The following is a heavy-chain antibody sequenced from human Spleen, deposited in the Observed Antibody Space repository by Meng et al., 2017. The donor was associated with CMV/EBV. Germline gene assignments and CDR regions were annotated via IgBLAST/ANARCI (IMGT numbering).Heavy chain of an antibody. J-gene: IGHJ4*02. D-gene: IGHD1-7*01. CDR1: GYSFGNYA. CDR2: IKDDGGEQ. CDR3: ARGEYNWNYVPDY. V-gene: IGHV3-7*01. Sequence: GESLKISCVGSGYSFGNYAMHWVRQAPGKGLEWVANIKDDGGEQYYADSVKGRFTVSRDNAKNSLYLQMNSLRAEDTAVYYCARGEYNWNYVPDYWGQGTLVTVSS.